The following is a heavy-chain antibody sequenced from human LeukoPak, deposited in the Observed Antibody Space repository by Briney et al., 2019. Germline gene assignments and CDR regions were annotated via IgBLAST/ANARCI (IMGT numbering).Heavy chain of an antibody. CDR3: AREWYDYGGDSEGY. J-gene: IGHJ4*02. CDR2: IKEDGRQA. V-gene: IGHV3-7*01. Sequence: AGGSLRLSCVGSGSTFNGHWLTWVRQAPGRGLEWVASIKEDGRQAYYMDSVKDRFTISRDNSKKSLYLQMNSLRIEDTAVYYCAREWYDYGGDSEGYWGQGTLVSVSS. CDR1: GSTFNGHW. D-gene: IGHD4-23*01.